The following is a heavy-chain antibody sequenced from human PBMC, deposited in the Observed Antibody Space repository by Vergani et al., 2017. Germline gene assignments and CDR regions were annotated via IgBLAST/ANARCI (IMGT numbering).Heavy chain of an antibody. J-gene: IGHJ6*02. CDR1: GFTVSSSY. CDR3: ARDLRRLHDYNVYYYYGLDV. V-gene: IGHV3-66*01. Sequence: EVQLVESGGGLVQPGGSLRLSCAASGFTVSSSYMSWVRQAPGKGLEWVSIIYSGGSTYYADSVKGRFTISRDTSKNTLYLQMNSLRAEDTAVYYCARDLRRLHDYNVYYYYGLDVWGQGTTVTVSS. D-gene: IGHD4-11*01. CDR2: IYSGGST.